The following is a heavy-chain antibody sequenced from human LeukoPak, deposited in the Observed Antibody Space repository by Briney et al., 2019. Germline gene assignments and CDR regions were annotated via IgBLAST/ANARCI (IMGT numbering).Heavy chain of an antibody. CDR2: ISGSGTTI. Sequence: AGSLRLSCAASGFTFSSYEMNWVRPAPGEGLEWVSYISGSGTTINYADSVKGRFTISRDNAKSSLYMEMHSLRGEDTAVYYCARSFDFWGQGALVTVSS. V-gene: IGHV3-48*03. CDR3: ARSFDF. CDR1: GFTFSSYE. J-gene: IGHJ4*02.